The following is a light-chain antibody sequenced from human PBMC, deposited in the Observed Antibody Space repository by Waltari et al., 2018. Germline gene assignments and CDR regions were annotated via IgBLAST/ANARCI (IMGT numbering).Light chain of an antibody. CDR3: QVWDVSSDHWV. J-gene: IGLJ3*02. V-gene: IGLV3-21*04. CDR1: DIGSHS. CDR2: YDS. Sequence: DVLTQPTSVSVAPGKTARIPCGGNDIGSHSVPWYQQKPVQAPVLVIAYDSDRPSGPPERFSGSNSGSTATLTISRVEAGDEADYYCQVWDVSSDHWVFGGGTKLSVL.